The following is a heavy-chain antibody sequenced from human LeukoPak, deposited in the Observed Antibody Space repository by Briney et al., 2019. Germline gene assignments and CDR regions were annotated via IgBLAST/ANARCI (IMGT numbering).Heavy chain of an antibody. Sequence: ASVKVSCKASGYTFTGYYMHWVRQAPGQGLEWMGWINPNSGGTNYAQKFQGRVTMTRDTSISTAYMELSRLRSDDTAVYYCARYCTVGSCLDYWGQGTLVTVSS. D-gene: IGHD2-15*01. CDR2: INPNSGGT. CDR3: ARYCTVGSCLDY. V-gene: IGHV1-2*02. CDR1: GYTFTGYY. J-gene: IGHJ4*02.